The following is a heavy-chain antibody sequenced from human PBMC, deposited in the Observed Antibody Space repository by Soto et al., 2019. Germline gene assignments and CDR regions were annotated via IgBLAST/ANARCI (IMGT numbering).Heavy chain of an antibody. CDR2: IYPGDSDT. CDR1: GYSFSTYW. J-gene: IGHJ4*02. CDR3: ARGTARSDTVMVYIDT. D-gene: IGHD5-18*01. Sequence: PGESLKISCKGSGYSFSTYWIGWVRQMPGKGLEWMGIIYPGDSDTRYNPSFQGQVTISADKSISTAYLQWNSLKASDTAMYYCARGTARSDTVMVYIDTWGQENLLTISS. V-gene: IGHV5-51*01.